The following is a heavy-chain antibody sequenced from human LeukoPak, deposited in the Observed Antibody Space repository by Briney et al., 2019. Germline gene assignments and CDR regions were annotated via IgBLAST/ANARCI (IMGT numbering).Heavy chain of an antibody. J-gene: IGHJ4*02. Sequence: GGSLRLSCAASGFTFSMYWMSWVRQAPGKGPEWVANIKVDGSEIYYVDSVKGRFTISRDNAKNSLYLQMNSLRAEDTAVYYCANAPPQLWFGEAPLTGGFDYWGQGTLVTVSS. V-gene: IGHV3-7*01. D-gene: IGHD3-10*01. CDR2: IKVDGSEI. CDR1: GFTFSMYW. CDR3: ANAPPQLWFGEAPLTGGFDY.